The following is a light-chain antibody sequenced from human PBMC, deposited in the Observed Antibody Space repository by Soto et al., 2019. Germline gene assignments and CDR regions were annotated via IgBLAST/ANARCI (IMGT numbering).Light chain of an antibody. Sequence: EIVMTQSPATLSVSPWERATLSCRASQSISSNFAWYQQRPGQAPRLLIYDASSRATGIPARFSGSGSGTDFTLTISSLEPEDFAVYYCQQYNSWPRTFGQGTKVDIK. CDR3: QQYNSWPRT. V-gene: IGKV3D-15*01. CDR1: QSISSN. CDR2: DAS. J-gene: IGKJ1*01.